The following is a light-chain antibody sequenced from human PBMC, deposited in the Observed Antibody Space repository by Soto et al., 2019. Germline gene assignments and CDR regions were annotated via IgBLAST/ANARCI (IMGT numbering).Light chain of an antibody. V-gene: IGLV2-11*01. CDR1: SSDVGAYDY. CDR2: DVT. Sequence: QSALTQPRSVSGSPGQSVTISCTGTSSDVGAYDYVSWYQQRPGKAPKVTIYDVTKRPSGVPDRFSGSKSGNTASLTISGLQAEDEADYYCSSFVGPYTYVFGTGTKLTVL. J-gene: IGLJ1*01. CDR3: SSFVGPYTYV.